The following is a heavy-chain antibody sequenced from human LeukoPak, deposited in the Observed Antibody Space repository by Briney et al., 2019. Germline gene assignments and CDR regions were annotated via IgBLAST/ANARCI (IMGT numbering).Heavy chain of an antibody. Sequence: PSETLSLTCTVSGGSISSYYWSWIRQPPGKGLEWIGYIYYSGSTNYNPSLKSRVTISVDTSKNQFSLKLSSVTAADTAVYYCASSGYVWGSYPHSPHYWGQGTLVTVSS. CDR3: ASSGYVWGSYPHSPHY. J-gene: IGHJ4*02. CDR2: IYYSGST. D-gene: IGHD3-16*02. CDR1: GGSISSYY. V-gene: IGHV4-59*08.